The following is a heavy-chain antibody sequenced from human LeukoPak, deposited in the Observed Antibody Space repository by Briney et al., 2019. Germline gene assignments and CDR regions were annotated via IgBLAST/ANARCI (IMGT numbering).Heavy chain of an antibody. CDR2: INPNSGGT. D-gene: IGHD6-19*01. CDR3: ARDAHIAVAVNDAFDI. J-gene: IGHJ3*02. Sequence: ASVKVSCKASGYTFTDYYMHWVRQAPGQGLEWMGRINPNSGGTNYAQKFQGRVTMTGDTSISTAYMELSRLRSDDTAVYYCARDAHIAVAVNDAFDIWGQGTMVTVSS. CDR1: GYTFTDYY. V-gene: IGHV1-2*06.